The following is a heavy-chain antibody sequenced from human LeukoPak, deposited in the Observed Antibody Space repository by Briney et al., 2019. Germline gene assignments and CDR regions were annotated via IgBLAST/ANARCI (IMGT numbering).Heavy chain of an antibody. CDR1: GFTFSSYA. CDR3: AKDPSYSSSRQRFDP. Sequence: GGSLRLSCAASGFTFSSYAMSWVRQAPGKGLEWVSAISGSGGSTYYADSVKGRFTISRDSSKNTLYLQMNSLRAEDTAVYYCAKDPSYSSSRQRFDPWGQGTLVTVSS. J-gene: IGHJ5*02. CDR2: ISGSGGST. V-gene: IGHV3-23*01. D-gene: IGHD6-13*01.